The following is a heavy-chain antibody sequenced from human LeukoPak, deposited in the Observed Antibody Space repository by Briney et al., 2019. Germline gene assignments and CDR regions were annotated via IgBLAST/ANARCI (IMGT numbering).Heavy chain of an antibody. Sequence: GRSLRLSCAASEFTFSSYAMHWVRQAPGKGLEWVAVILYDGSNKYYADSVKGRFTISRDNSKNTLYLQMNSLRAEDTAVYYCARRFDYWGQGTLVTVSS. J-gene: IGHJ4*02. CDR3: ARRFDY. CDR1: EFTFSSYA. V-gene: IGHV3-30*04. CDR2: ILYDGSNK.